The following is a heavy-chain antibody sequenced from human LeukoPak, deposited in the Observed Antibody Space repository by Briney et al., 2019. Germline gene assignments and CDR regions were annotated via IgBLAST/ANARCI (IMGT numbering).Heavy chain of an antibody. D-gene: IGHD4/OR15-4a*01. V-gene: IGHV3-48*03. Sequence: GGSLRLSCAASGFTFSSYEMNWVRQAPGKGLEWVSYIGTGGSTIYYADSVKGRFTISRDNAKSSLYLQMNSLRAEDTAVYYCARGGYYGSNGYWGQGTLVTVSS. CDR3: ARGGYYGSNGY. CDR2: IGTGGSTI. J-gene: IGHJ4*02. CDR1: GFTFSSYE.